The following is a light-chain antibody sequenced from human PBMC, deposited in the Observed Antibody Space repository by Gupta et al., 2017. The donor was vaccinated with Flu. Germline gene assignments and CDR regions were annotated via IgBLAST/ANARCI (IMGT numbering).Light chain of an antibody. CDR1: QSVSSN. V-gene: IGKV3-15*01. J-gene: IGKJ1*01. CDR3: QQYNNWGT. Sequence: VMTQSPATLSVSTGERATLSCRASQSVSSNLAWYQQKPGQAPRLLIYGASTRATGIPARFSGSGSGKEFTLTISSLQYEDFAVYYCQQYNNWGTFGQGTKVEIK. CDR2: GAS.